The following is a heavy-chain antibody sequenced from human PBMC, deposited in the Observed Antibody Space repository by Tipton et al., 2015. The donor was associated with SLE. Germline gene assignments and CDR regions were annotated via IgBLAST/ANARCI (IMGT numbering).Heavy chain of an antibody. D-gene: IGHD6-13*01. J-gene: IGHJ6*03. Sequence: LRLSCTVSGGSISSYYWSWIRQPPGKGLEWIGYIYYSGSTNYNPSLKSRVTISVDTSKNQFSLKLSSVTAADTAVYYCARSQQLSYMGVWGKGTTVTVSS. V-gene: IGHV4-59*01. CDR2: IYYSGST. CDR1: GGSISSYY. CDR3: ARSQQLSYMGV.